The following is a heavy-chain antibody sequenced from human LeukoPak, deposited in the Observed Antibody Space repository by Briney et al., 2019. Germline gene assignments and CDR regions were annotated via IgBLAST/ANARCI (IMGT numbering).Heavy chain of an antibody. D-gene: IGHD3-22*01. CDR1: GYTFTGYY. Sequence: ASVKVSCKASGYTFTGYYMHWVRQAPGQGLEWIGWINPNSDGTNYAQKFQGRVTMTRETSISTDYMELSRLRSDDTAVCYCARGDYYDSSGTNWFDPWGQGTLVTVSS. CDR2: INPNSDGT. CDR3: ARGDYYDSSGTNWFDP. J-gene: IGHJ5*02. V-gene: IGHV1-2*02.